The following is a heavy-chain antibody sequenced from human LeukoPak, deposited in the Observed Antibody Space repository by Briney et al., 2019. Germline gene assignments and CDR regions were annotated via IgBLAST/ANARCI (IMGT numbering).Heavy chain of an antibody. V-gene: IGHV4-59*01. CDR3: ARGRQWLVFDY. D-gene: IGHD6-19*01. CDR1: GGSISSYY. J-gene: IGHJ4*02. Sequence: SETLSLTCPVSGGSISSYYWSWIRQPPGKGLEWIGYIYYSGSTNYNPSLKSRVTISVDTSKNQFSLKLSSVTAADTAVYYCARGRQWLVFDYWGQGTLVTVSS. CDR2: IYYSGST.